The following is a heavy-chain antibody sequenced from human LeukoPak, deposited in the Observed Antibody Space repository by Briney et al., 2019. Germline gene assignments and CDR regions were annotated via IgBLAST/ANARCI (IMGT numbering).Heavy chain of an antibody. D-gene: IGHD3-22*01. CDR1: GFTVSGNY. J-gene: IGHJ4*02. Sequence: PGGSLRLSCAASGFTVSGNYMSWVRQAPGKGLEWISVIYSGGSTHYADSVKGRFTISRDKFNNTLWLHMTNLRAEDTAVYYCASGNYYDSSGYYSRSFFDYWGQGTLVTVSS. CDR3: ASGNYYDSSGYYSRSFFDY. V-gene: IGHV3-66*01. CDR2: IYSGGST.